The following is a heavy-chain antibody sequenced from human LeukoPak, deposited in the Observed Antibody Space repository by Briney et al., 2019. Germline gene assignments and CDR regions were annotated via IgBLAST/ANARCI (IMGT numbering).Heavy chain of an antibody. CDR1: GYSFTTYW. CDR2: IYPGDSDT. J-gene: IGHJ4*02. CDR3: ARRRYYGSGSYAPFDY. D-gene: IGHD3-10*01. V-gene: IGHV5-51*01. Sequence: GESLKISCEGFGYSFTTYWIGWVRQMPGKGLEWMGIIYPGDSDTRYSPSFQGQVTISADKSISTAYLQWSSLKASDTAMYYCARRRYYGSGSYAPFDYWGQGTLVTVSS.